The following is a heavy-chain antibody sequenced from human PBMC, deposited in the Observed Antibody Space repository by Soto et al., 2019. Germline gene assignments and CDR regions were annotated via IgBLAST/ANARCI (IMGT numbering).Heavy chain of an antibody. CDR1: GGTFNSYV. J-gene: IGHJ4*02. Sequence: SVKVSCKASGGTFNSYVFNWVRQAPGQGLEWMGGIISIFGTPNYGQKFQGRVTITADESTSTGFMELSSLTSEDTAIYYCARDLGSGYDPGDYWGQGTLVTVS. CDR2: IISIFGTP. D-gene: IGHD5-12*01. CDR3: ARDLGSGYDPGDY. V-gene: IGHV1-69*13.